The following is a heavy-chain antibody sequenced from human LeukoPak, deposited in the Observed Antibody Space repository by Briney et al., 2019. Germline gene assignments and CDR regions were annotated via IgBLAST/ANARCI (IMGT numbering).Heavy chain of an antibody. Sequence: SETLSLTCTVSGGSISSYYWSWIRQPAGKGLEWIGRIYTSGSTNYNPSLKSRVTMSVDTSKNQFSLKLSSVTAADTAVYYCARSTSMIVVAPFDYWGQGTLVTVSS. D-gene: IGHD3-22*01. CDR2: IYTSGST. CDR1: GGSISSYY. V-gene: IGHV4-4*07. J-gene: IGHJ4*02. CDR3: ARSTSMIVVAPFDY.